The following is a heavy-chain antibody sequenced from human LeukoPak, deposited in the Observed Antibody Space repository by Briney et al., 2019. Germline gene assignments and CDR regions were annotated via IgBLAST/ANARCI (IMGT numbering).Heavy chain of an antibody. CDR3: ASTRPRITMVRGAKKAPRCFDY. CDR1: GGSFSGYY. CDR2: INHSGST. D-gene: IGHD3-10*01. Sequence: PSETLSLTCAVYGGSFSGYYWSWIRQPPGKGLEWIGEINHSGSTNYNPSLKSRVTISVDTSKNQFSLKLSSVTAADTAVYYCASTRPRITMVRGAKKAPRCFDYWGQGTLVTVSS. J-gene: IGHJ4*02. V-gene: IGHV4-34*01.